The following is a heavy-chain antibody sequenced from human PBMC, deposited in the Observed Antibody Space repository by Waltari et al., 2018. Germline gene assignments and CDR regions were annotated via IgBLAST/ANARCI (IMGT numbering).Heavy chain of an antibody. Sequence: EVQLVESGGGLVKPGGSLRLSCAASGFTFSSYSMNWVRQAPGKGVEWVSSISSSSSYIYYADSGKGRFTISRDNAKNSRYLQMNSLRAEDTAVYYCARTGRSIVVGSRDYWGQGTLVTVSS. CDR3: ARTGRSIVVGSRDY. V-gene: IGHV3-21*01. CDR2: ISSSSSYI. D-gene: IGHD3-22*01. J-gene: IGHJ4*02. CDR1: GFTFSSYS.